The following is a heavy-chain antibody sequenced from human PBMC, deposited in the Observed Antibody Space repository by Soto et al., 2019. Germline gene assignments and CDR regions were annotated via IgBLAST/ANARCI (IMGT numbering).Heavy chain of an antibody. J-gene: IGHJ4*02. CDR2: ISGSGGST. V-gene: IGHV3-23*01. D-gene: IGHD5-18*01. CDR3: AKVGTIAMINHFDC. Sequence: EVQLLESGGGLVQPGGSLRLSCAASEFIFSSYVMSWVRQAPGKGLEWVSAISGSGGSTSYADSVKGRFTISRDNSKNTLYLQMNSLRAEDTAVYYCAKVGTIAMINHFDCWGQGTLVTVSS. CDR1: EFIFSSYV.